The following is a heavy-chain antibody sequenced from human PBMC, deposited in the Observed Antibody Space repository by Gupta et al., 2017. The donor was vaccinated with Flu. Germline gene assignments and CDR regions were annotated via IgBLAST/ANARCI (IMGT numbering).Heavy chain of an antibody. Sequence: RQAPGKGLEWCSVIGGSGGSAYYADSVKGLFTSSRYNSKNTLYLQMNSLRAEETAVYYCAKEKDSSGWYIDHWGQGTLVTVSS. V-gene: IGHV3-23*01. J-gene: IGHJ4*02. D-gene: IGHD6-19*01. CDR2: IGGSGGSA. CDR3: AKEKDSSGWYIDH.